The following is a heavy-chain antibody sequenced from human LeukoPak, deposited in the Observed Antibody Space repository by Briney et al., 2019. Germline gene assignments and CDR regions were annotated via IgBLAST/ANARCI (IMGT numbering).Heavy chain of an antibody. CDR3: AKMKGHPLPKYYMDV. CDR2: ISGSGDNT. J-gene: IGHJ6*01. V-gene: IGHV3-23*01. CDR1: GFTFNGFA. Sequence: GGSLRLSCAASGFTFNGFAMSWVRRTPGKGLEWVSGISGSGDNTLYADSVKGRFTISRDNSKNTLYLEMNSLRAEDTAIYYCAKMKGHPLPKYYMDVWGQGTTVTVSS. D-gene: IGHD1-26*01.